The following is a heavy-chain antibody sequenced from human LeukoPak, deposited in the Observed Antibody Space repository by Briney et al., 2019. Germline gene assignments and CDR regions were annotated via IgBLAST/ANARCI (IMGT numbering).Heavy chain of an antibody. Sequence: GGSLRLSCAASGFTVSSNYMCWVRQAPREGMEWGSVIYSGGSTYYADSVKGRFTISRHNTKNTLYLQMNKLRAEDTAVYYCARVYEDYYDSSGYYNNWFDPWGQGTLVTVSS. CDR2: IYSGGST. J-gene: IGHJ5*02. D-gene: IGHD3-22*01. CDR3: ARVYEDYYDSSGYYNNWFDP. CDR1: GFTVSSNY. V-gene: IGHV3-53*04.